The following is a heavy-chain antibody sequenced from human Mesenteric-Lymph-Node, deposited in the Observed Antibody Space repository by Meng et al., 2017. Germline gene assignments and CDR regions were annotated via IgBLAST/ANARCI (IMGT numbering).Heavy chain of an antibody. D-gene: IGHD6-19*01. CDR1: GVSISTYY. J-gene: IGHJ4*02. V-gene: IGHV4-59*08. CDR2: IYYSGST. CDR3: ASNGPVAGTHY. Sequence: QLQVQERGPGLVKPSATLALTCPVSGVSISTYYWSWIRQPPGKGLEWIGYIYYSGSTNYNPSLKSRVTISVDTSKNQFSLKLNSVTAADTAVYYCASNGPVAGTHYWGQGTLVTVSS.